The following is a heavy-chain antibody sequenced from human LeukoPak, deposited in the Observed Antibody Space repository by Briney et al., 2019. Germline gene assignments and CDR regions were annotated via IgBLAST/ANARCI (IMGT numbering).Heavy chain of an antibody. V-gene: IGHV4-34*01. CDR2: INHSGST. J-gene: IGHJ6*03. Sequence: SETLSLTCAVYGGSFSGYYWSWIRQPPGKGLEWIGEINHSGSTNYNPSLKSRVTISVDTSKNQFSLKLSSVTAADTAVYYCARRRGDGSGIYYIKYYYDYYMDVWGKGTTVTVSS. CDR1: GGSFSGYY. D-gene: IGHD3-10*01. CDR3: ARRRGDGSGIYYIKYYYDYYMDV.